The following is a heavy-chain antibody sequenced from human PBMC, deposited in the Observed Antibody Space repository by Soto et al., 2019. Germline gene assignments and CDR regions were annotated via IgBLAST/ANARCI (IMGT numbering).Heavy chain of an antibody. D-gene: IGHD6-19*01. V-gene: IGHV1-2*04. J-gene: IGHJ6*02. CDR3: ARQYSSGWTYYYGMDV. Sequence: ASVKVSCKASGYTFTSYYMHWVRQAPGQGLEWMGWINPNSGGTNYAQKFQGWVTMTRDTSISTAYMELSRLRSDDTAVYYCARQYSSGWTYYYGMDVWGQGTTVTVSS. CDR2: INPNSGGT. CDR1: GYTFTSYY.